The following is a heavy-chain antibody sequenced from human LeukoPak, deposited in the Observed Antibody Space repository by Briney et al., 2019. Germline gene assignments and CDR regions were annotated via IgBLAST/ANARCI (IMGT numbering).Heavy chain of an antibody. CDR2: ISSSGSTI. CDR3: AREVGSGYYGMDV. V-gene: IGHV3-48*03. CDR1: GFTFSSHE. Sequence: PGGSLRLSCAASGFTFSSHEMKWVRQAPGKGLEWVSYISSSGSTIYYADSVKGRFTISRDNAKNSLYLQMNSLRAEDTAVYYCAREVGSGYYGMDVWGQGTTVTVSS. J-gene: IGHJ6*02. D-gene: IGHD1-26*01.